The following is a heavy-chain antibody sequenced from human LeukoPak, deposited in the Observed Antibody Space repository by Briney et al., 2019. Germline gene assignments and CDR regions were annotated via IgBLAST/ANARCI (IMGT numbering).Heavy chain of an antibody. CDR1: GYTFTSYD. D-gene: IGHD1-26*01. CDR2: MNPNSGNT. CDR3: ARRWEINWFDP. Sequence: ASVKVSCKASGYTFTSYDINWVRQATGQGLEWMGWMNPNSGNTGYAQKFQGRVTMTRDTSASTAYMELSSLRSEDTAVYYCARRWEINWFDPWGQGTLVTVSS. J-gene: IGHJ5*02. V-gene: IGHV1-8*01.